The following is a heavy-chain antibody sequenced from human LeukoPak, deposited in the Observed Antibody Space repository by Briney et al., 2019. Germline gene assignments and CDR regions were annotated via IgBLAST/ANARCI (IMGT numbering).Heavy chain of an antibody. CDR2: ISSSGSTI. Sequence: GGSLRLSCAASGFTFSDYYMSWVRQAPGKGLEWVSYISSSGSTIYYADSVKGLFTISRDNAKNSLYLQMNSLRAEDTAVYYCARDNRGLRQRLLDYWGQGTLVTVSS. D-gene: IGHD3-16*01. J-gene: IGHJ4*02. CDR3: ARDNRGLRQRLLDY. CDR1: GFTFSDYY. V-gene: IGHV3-11*01.